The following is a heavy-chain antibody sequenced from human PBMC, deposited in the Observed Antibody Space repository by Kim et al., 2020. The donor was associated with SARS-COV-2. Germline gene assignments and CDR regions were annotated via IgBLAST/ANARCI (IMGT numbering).Heavy chain of an antibody. CDR3: ARDPHGNYHYYYYGLD. V-gene: IGHV4-39*07. CDR2: LYYSGST. CDR1: GGSISSSSYY. Sequence: SETLSLTCTVSGGSISSSSYYWGWIRQPPGKGLEWIGSLYYSGSTYYNPSLKSRVTISVDTSKNQFSLKLSSVTAAHTAVFYCARDPHGNYHYYYYGLD. J-gene: IGHJ6*01. D-gene: IGHD4-17*01.